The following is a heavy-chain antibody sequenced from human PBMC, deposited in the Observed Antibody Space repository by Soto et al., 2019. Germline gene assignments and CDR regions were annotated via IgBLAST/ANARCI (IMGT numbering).Heavy chain of an antibody. CDR3: ARGASSVTTFYFDL. J-gene: IGHJ2*01. D-gene: IGHD4-17*01. CDR2: INPSNGNT. V-gene: IGHV1-3*01. CDR1: VYRFTIYV. Sequence: SVKGSCKAAVYRFTIYVSDCVRQNAGQGLEWMGWINPSNGNTIYAQKFQGRVTITRNTSASTAYMELSSLRSEDTAVYYCARGASSVTTFYFDLWGRGTPVTVSS.